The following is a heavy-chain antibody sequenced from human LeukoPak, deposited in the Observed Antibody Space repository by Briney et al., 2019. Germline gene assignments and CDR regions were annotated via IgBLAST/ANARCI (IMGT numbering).Heavy chain of an antibody. Sequence: PSETLSLTCAVYGGSFSGYYWNWIRQAPEKGLDWIGEINHIGSTNYNPSLKSRVTMSVDTSRNQFSLRLSSVTAADAAVYYCARSYDYLWGSHRYTPTFDSWGQGTLVTVSS. V-gene: IGHV4-34*01. CDR1: GGSFSGYY. J-gene: IGHJ4*02. CDR2: INHIGST. CDR3: ARSYDYLWGSHRYTPTFDS. D-gene: IGHD3-16*02.